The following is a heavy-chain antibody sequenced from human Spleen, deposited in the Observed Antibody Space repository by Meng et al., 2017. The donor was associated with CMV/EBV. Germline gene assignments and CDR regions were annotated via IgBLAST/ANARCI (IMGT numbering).Heavy chain of an antibody. V-gene: IGHV4-39*07. CDR2: IYFLGSS. CDR1: GGSTRSSTYY. J-gene: IGHJ6*02. D-gene: IGHD3-10*01. Sequence: SETLSLTCTVSGGSTRSSTYYWGWIRQPTGKGLEWIGSIYFLGSSYYNPSLKSRVTISVDTSKKQFSLKLSSVTAADTAVYYCARDPRVNGMDVWGQGTTVTVSS. CDR3: ARDPRVNGMDV.